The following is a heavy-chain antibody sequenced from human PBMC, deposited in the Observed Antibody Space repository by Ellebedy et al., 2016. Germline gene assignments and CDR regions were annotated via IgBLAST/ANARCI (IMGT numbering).Heavy chain of an antibody. D-gene: IGHD3-22*01. V-gene: IGHV3-30*18. CDR1: GFTFSSYG. CDR3: AKEFYNSSACDY. Sequence: GGSLRLSCAASGFTFSSYGMHWVCQAQGKGLEWVAVISYDGSNKSYADSVKGRFTISRDNSKNTLYLQMNSLRAEDTAVYYCAKEFYNSSACDYWGQGTLVTVSS. CDR2: ISYDGSNK. J-gene: IGHJ4*02.